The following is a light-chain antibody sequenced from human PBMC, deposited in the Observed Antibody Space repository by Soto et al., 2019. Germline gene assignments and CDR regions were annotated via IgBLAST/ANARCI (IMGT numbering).Light chain of an antibody. V-gene: IGLV2-14*03. J-gene: IGLJ1*01. CDR3: SSCTSSSTHYV. CDR1: SSDVGGYNY. Sequence: QSALTQPASVSGSPGQSITITYTGTSSDVGGYNYVSWYQQHPGKAPKLMIYDVSDRPSGVSNRFSGSKSGNTASLTISGLQAEDEADYYCSSCTSSSTHYVFGTGTKVTVL. CDR2: DVS.